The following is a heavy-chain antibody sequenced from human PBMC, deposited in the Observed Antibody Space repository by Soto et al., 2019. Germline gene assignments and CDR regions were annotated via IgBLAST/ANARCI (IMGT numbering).Heavy chain of an antibody. J-gene: IGHJ4*02. CDR2: ISAYNGNT. CDR1: GYTFTSYA. CDR3: ARVQSSGYRRPFEY. D-gene: IGHD3-22*01. V-gene: IGHV1-18*01. Sequence: GASVKVSCKASGYTFTSYAMHWVRQAPGQRLEWMGWISAYNGNTNYAQKLQGRVTMTTDTSTSTAYMELRSLRSDDTAVYYCARVQSSGYRRPFEYWGQGTLVTVSS.